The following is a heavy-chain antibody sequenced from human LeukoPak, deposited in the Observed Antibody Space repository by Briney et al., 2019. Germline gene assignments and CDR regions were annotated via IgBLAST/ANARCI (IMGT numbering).Heavy chain of an antibody. D-gene: IGHD3-22*01. CDR1: GYIFTSYG. J-gene: IGHJ4*02. Sequence: ASVKVSCKASGYIFTSYGISWVRQAPGQGLEWMGWINTYNGNTKYIQKLQGRVTMTTDTSTSTAYMDLRSLRSDDTAVYYCARKLYDSSRYGQTYYFDYWGQGTLVTVSS. CDR2: INTYNGNT. V-gene: IGHV1-18*01. CDR3: ARKLYDSSRYGQTYYFDY.